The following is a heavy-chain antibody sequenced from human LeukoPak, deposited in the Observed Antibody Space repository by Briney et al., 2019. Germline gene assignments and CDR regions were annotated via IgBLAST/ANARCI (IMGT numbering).Heavy chain of an antibody. J-gene: IGHJ4*02. V-gene: IGHV1-2*02. D-gene: IGHD3-16*01. CDR1: GYSFTGYY. Sequence: ASVKVSCKASGYSFTGYYIHWVRQAPGQGLEWMGWINPNSGDTNYAQKLQGRVTMTTDTSTNTAYMELRSLRSDDTAVYYCAREGLGESTLDYWGQGTLVTVSS. CDR3: AREGLGESTLDY. CDR2: INPNSGDT.